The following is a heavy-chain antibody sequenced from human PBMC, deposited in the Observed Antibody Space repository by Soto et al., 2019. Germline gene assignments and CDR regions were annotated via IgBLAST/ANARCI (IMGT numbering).Heavy chain of an antibody. CDR2: ISGSGGST. CDR3: VKAITGVRGRSDALAI. V-gene: IGHV3-23*01. Sequence: GKGLEWSSEISGSGGSTYYADSVKGRFTISRDNSENTLYLQMNSLRAEDTAVYFCVKAITGVRGRSDALAIWGQGTTVTVSS. D-gene: IGHD3-10*01. J-gene: IGHJ3*02.